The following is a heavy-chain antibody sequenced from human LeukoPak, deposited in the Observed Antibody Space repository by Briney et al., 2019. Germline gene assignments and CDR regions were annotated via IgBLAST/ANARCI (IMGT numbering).Heavy chain of an antibody. J-gene: IGHJ6*03. CDR2: INPSGGST. Sequence: GASVKVSCKASGYTFTSYYMHWVRQAPGQGLEWMGIINPSGGSTSYAQKFQGRVTITADESTSTAYMELSSLRSEDTAVYYCARAGGLYCSGGSCYYYYYMDVWGKGTTVTVSS. CDR1: GYTFTSYY. V-gene: IGHV1-46*01. CDR3: ARAGGLYCSGGSCYYYYYMDV. D-gene: IGHD2-15*01.